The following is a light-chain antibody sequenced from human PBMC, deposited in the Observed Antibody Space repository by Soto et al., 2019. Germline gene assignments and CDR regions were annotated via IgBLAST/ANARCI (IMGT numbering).Light chain of an antibody. J-gene: IGKJ1*01. Sequence: EIGMTQSPGTLSFSPGERSTLACRSSQSISRSDLAWYQQKPGQAPRLLIYGASSRATGIPDRFSGSGSGTDFTLTISRLEPEDFAVYYCQQYGSSPPWTFGQGTKVDIK. CDR3: QQYGSSPPWT. CDR1: QSISRSD. V-gene: IGKV3-20*01. CDR2: GAS.